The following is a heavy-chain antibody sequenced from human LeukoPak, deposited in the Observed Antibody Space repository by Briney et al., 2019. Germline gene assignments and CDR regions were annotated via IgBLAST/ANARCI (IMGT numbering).Heavy chain of an antibody. CDR1: GFTFSSYA. CDR2: ISYDGSNK. J-gene: IGHJ6*03. CDR3: TTDIFSTVTTTGDYYYYMDV. V-gene: IGHV3-30*04. Sequence: GGSLRLSCAASGFTFSSYAMHWVRQAPGKGLEWVAVISYDGSNKYYADSVKGRFTISRDNSKNTLYLQMNSLKTEDTAVYYCTTDIFSTVTTTGDYYYYMDVWGKGTTVTISS. D-gene: IGHD4-17*01.